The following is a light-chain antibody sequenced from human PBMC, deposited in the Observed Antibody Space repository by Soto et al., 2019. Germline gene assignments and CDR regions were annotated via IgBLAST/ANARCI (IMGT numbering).Light chain of an antibody. CDR1: QGISDY. V-gene: IGKV1-9*01. CDR2: GAS. J-gene: IGKJ4*01. CDR3: QQFNAYPLT. Sequence: DIQLTQSPSFLSASVGDRVTISCRASQGISDYLAWYQQKPRKAPKLLIYGASTLQSGVPSRFSGSASGTEFTLTISSLQPEDFATSFCQQFNAYPLTFGGGTKLEIK.